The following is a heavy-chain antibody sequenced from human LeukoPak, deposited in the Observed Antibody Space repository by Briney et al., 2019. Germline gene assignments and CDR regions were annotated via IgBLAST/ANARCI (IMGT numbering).Heavy chain of an antibody. V-gene: IGHV3-30*18. Sequence: GRSLRLSCAASGFTFSSYGMHWVRQAPGKGLEWVAVISYDGSNKYYADSVKGRFTISRDNSKNTLYLQMNSLRAEDTAVYYCAKDLLDIVATINDAFDIWGQGTMVTVSS. CDR1: GFTFSSYG. D-gene: IGHD5-12*01. J-gene: IGHJ3*02. CDR2: ISYDGSNK. CDR3: AKDLLDIVATINDAFDI.